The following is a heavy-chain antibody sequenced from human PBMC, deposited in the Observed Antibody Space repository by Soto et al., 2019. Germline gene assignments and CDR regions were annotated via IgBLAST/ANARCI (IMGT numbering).Heavy chain of an antibody. D-gene: IGHD3-10*01. Sequence: QVQLVQSGAEVKKPGSSVKVSCKASGDTFSFYTINWVRQAPGLGLEWMGRVNPIVSMSNYAQKFQGRVTIPAEKSTNTAYMQLSSLRSEDTAIYYCAASYGSGYRAFDYWGQGALVTVSS. V-gene: IGHV1-69*02. CDR3: AASYGSGYRAFDY. CDR1: GDTFSFYT. J-gene: IGHJ4*02. CDR2: VNPIVSMS.